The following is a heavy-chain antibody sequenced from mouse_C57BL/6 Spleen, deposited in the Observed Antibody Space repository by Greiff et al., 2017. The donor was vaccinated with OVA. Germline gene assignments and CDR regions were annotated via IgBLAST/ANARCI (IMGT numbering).Heavy chain of an antibody. CDR2: IDPSDSET. V-gene: IGHV1-52*01. J-gene: IGHJ1*03. CDR1: GYTFTSYW. CDR3: ARGNGRSDDYFDD. Sequence: QVQLQQPGAELVRPGSSVKLSCKASGYTFTSYWMHWVKQRPIQGLEWIGNIDPSDSETHYNQKFKDKATLTVDKSSSTTYMQLSSLTSEDSAVYCYARGNGRSDDYFDDWGTGTTVTVSS.